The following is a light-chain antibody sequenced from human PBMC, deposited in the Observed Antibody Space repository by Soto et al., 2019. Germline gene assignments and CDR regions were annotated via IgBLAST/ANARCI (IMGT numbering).Light chain of an antibody. Sequence: QSALTQPASVSGSPGQSITISCTGTSSDVGGYNYVSWYQQHPGKGPKLMISAVSQRPSGVPDRFSGSKSGNTASLTISGLQAEDEGDYYCFSYTASHTWVFGGGTKLTVL. J-gene: IGLJ3*02. CDR2: AVS. CDR1: SSDVGGYNY. CDR3: FSYTASHTWV. V-gene: IGLV2-14*03.